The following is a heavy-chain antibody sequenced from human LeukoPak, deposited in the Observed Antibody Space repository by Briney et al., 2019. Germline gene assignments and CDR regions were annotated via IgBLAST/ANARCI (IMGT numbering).Heavy chain of an antibody. Sequence: SETLSLTCAVYGGSFSGYYWSWIRQPPGKGLEWIGEINHSGSTNYNPSLKSRVTISVDTSKNQFSLKLTSVTAADTAVYYCARDVYDSSGYYFDYWGQGTLVTVSS. CDR1: GGSFSGYY. CDR2: INHSGST. CDR3: ARDVYDSSGYYFDY. D-gene: IGHD3-22*01. J-gene: IGHJ4*02. V-gene: IGHV4-34*01.